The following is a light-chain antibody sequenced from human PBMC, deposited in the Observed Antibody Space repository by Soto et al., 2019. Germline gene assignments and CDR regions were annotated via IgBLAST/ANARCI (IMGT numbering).Light chain of an antibody. CDR1: ETVTNK. Sequence: EIVMTQSPVTLSVSPGERVTLSCRASETVTNKLAWYQQKPGQAPRLLIYDASTRATGIPARFSGRGSGTEFALTITSLQSEDSATYYCQQYYYWWTFGQGAKVEI. CDR3: QQYYYWWT. CDR2: DAS. J-gene: IGKJ1*01. V-gene: IGKV3-15*01.